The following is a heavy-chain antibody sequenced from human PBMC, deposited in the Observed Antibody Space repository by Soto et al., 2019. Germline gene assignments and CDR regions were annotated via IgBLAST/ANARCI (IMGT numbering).Heavy chain of an antibody. J-gene: IGHJ4*02. Sequence: EVQLVESGGGLVQPGGSLRLSCAASGFTFSNYEMNWVRQAPGKGLEWVSYITSTGNVIYCGDSVKGRFTISRDNAKNSLYLQMDRLRAEATAVYYCAGGERDYGKPHPDYWGQGTLVIVSS. CDR1: GFTFSNYE. CDR2: ITSTGNVI. D-gene: IGHD4-17*01. CDR3: AGGERDYGKPHPDY. V-gene: IGHV3-48*03.